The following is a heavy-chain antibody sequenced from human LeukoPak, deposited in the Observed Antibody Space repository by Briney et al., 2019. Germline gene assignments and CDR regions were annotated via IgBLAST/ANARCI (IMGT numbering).Heavy chain of an antibody. D-gene: IGHD5-24*01. Sequence: QTGGSLRLSCAASGFTFSSYAMHWVRQAPGKGLEWVAVISYDGSNKYYADSVKGRFTISRDNSKNTLYLQMNSLRAEDTAVYYCARPDRWLQSRDDAFDIWGQGTMVTVSS. CDR3: ARPDRWLQSRDDAFDI. V-gene: IGHV3-30-3*01. CDR1: GFTFSSYA. J-gene: IGHJ3*02. CDR2: ISYDGSNK.